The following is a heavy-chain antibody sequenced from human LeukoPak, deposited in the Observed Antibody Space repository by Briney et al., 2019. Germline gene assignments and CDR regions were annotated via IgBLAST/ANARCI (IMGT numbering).Heavy chain of an antibody. V-gene: IGHV4-34*01. CDR3: ARGPSSTVVTYFDY. D-gene: IGHD4-23*01. J-gene: IGHJ4*02. CDR1: GGSFSGYY. Sequence: SETLSLTCAAYGGSFSGYYWSWIRQPPGKGLEWIGEINHSGSTNYNPSLKSRVTISVDTSKNQFSLKLSSVTAADTAVYYCARGPSSTVVTYFDYWGQGTLVTVSS. CDR2: INHSGST.